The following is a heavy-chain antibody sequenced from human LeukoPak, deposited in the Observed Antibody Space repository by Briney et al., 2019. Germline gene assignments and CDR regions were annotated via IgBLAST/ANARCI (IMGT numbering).Heavy chain of an antibody. J-gene: IGHJ4*02. CDR3: ARMYYGGNAGRFGY. D-gene: IGHD4-23*01. V-gene: IGHV2-70*11. CDR2: IDWDDDK. CDR1: GFSLSTSGMC. Sequence: SGPTLVNPTQTLTLTCTFSGFSLSTSGMCVSWIRQPPGKALEWLARIDWDDDKYYSTSLKTRLTISKDTSKNQVVLTMTNMDPVDTATYYCARMYYGGNAGRFGYWGQGTLVTVSS.